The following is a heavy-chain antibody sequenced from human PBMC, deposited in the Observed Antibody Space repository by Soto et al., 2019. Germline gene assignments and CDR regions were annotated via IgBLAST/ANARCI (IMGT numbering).Heavy chain of an antibody. CDR3: ARLKEWSGYLIEGYYMAV. J-gene: IGHJ6*03. V-gene: IGHV4-59*08. D-gene: IGHD3-3*01. CDR1: GGSISSYY. Sequence: SETLSLTCTVSGGSISSYYWSWIRQPPGKGLEWIGYIYYSGSTNYNPSLKSRVTISVDTSKNQFSLKLSSVTAADTAVYYCARLKEWSGYLIEGYYMAVWGKGTTVTVS. CDR2: IYYSGST.